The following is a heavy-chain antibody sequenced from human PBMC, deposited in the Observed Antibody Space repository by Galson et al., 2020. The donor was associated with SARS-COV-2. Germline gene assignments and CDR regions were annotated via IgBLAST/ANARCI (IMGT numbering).Heavy chain of an antibody. CDR2: IYSDGST. CDR3: ARDRGGGYGLDV. Sequence: GGSLRLSCAASGFTVRAHYMSWVRQPPGKGLEWVSVIYSDGSTSYADSVKGRITISRDTSKNTLYLQMNSLRAEDSAVYYCARDRGGGYGLDVWGQGTTVSVSS. V-gene: IGHV3-53*01. D-gene: IGHD3-16*01. J-gene: IGHJ6*02. CDR1: GFTVRAHY.